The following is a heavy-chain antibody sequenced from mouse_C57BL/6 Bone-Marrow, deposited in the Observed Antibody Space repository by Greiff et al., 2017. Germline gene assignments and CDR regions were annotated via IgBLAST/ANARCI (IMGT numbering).Heavy chain of an antibody. CDR3: ARPATYGNYVFYAMDY. Sequence: EVMLVESGGGLVKPGGSLKLSCAASGFTFSDYGMHWVRQAPEKGLEWVAYISSGSSTIYYADNVKDRFTISRDNAKNTLFLQMTSLRSEDTAMYYCARPATYGNYVFYAMDYWGQGTSVTVSS. V-gene: IGHV5-17*01. CDR1: GFTFSDYG. D-gene: IGHD2-10*02. CDR2: ISSGSSTI. J-gene: IGHJ4*01.